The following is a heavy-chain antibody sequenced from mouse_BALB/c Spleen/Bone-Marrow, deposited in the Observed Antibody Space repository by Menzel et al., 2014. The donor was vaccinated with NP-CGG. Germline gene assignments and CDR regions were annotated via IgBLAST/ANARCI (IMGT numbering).Heavy chain of an antibody. Sequence: QVQLQQSGAELVKPGASVKLSCKASGYTFTSYWMHWVKQRPGQGLEWIGEINPSNGRTNYNEKFKNKATLTVDKSSSTAYMQLSSLTSEDSAVYYCARRGDYYGAMDYWGQGTSVTVSS. CDR2: INPSNGRT. CDR1: GYTFTSYW. D-gene: IGHD1-1*01. CDR3: ARRGDYYGAMDY. V-gene: IGHV1S81*02. J-gene: IGHJ4*01.